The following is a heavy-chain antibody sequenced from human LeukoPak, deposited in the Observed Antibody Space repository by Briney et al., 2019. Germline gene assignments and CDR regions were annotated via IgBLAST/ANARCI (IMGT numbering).Heavy chain of an antibody. J-gene: IGHJ4*02. CDR1: GFTFSSYA. D-gene: IGHD3-22*01. CDR2: ISGSGGST. CDR3: VRLSPYDSSGYYYDY. Sequence: GGSLRLSCAASGFTFSSYAMSWVRQGPGKGQEWVSAISGSGGSTYYADSVKGRFTISRDNSKNTLYLQMNSLRAGDTAVYYCVRLSPYDSSGYYYDYWGQGTLVTVSS. V-gene: IGHV3-23*01.